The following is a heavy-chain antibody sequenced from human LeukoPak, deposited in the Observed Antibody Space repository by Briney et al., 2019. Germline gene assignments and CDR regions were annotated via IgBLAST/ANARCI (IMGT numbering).Heavy chain of an antibody. J-gene: IGHJ5*02. V-gene: IGHV3-30*04. CDR3: AKDWMRSIAAAGT. CDR2: ISYDGSNK. D-gene: IGHD6-13*01. Sequence: GGSLRLSCAASGFTFSSYTMHWVRQAPGKGLEWVAVISYDGSNKYYADSVKGRFTISRDNSKNTLYLQMNSLRAEDTAVYYCAKDWMRSIAAAGTWGQGTLVTVSS. CDR1: GFTFSSYT.